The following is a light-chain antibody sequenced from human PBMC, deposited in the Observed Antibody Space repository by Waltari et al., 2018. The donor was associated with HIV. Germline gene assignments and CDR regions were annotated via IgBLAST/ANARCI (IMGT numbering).Light chain of an antibody. CDR3: SSYTSNITRV. J-gene: IGLJ3*02. Sequence: QSALTQPASVSGSPGQSITISCTGTRSDVGGYNYVSWYQQHPGKAPKLMIYAVSNRPSGVSNRFSGSKSGNTASLTISGLQAEDEADYYCSSYTSNITRVFGGGTKLTVL. CDR2: AVS. V-gene: IGLV2-14*03. CDR1: RSDVGGYNY.